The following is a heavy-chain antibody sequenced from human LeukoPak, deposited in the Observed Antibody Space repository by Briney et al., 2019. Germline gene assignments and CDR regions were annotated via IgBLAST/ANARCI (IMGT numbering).Heavy chain of an antibody. CDR1: GYTFTGYY. V-gene: IGHV1-2*02. Sequence: ASVKVSCKASGYTFTGYYMHWVRQAPGQGLEWMGWINPNSGGTNYAQKFQGRVTMTRDTSISTAYMELSRLRSDDTAVYYCARENLEKGSPYDAFDIWGQGTMVTVSS. D-gene: IGHD5-24*01. J-gene: IGHJ3*02. CDR2: INPNSGGT. CDR3: ARENLEKGSPYDAFDI.